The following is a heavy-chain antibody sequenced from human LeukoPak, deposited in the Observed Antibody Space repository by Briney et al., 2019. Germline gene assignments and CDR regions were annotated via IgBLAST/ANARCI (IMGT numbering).Heavy chain of an antibody. CDR2: LYSGGNT. V-gene: IGHV3-53*01. CDR3: ARGSNYMDV. Sequence: GGSLRLSCAGSGFTFSRFSMIWVRQFPGMRLEWVSVLYSGGNTYYIDSVKGRFTISRDNSKNTLFLQLNSLRGEDTAIYYCARGSNYMDVWGKGTTVTVSS. CDR1: GFTFSRFS. D-gene: IGHD3-10*01. J-gene: IGHJ6*03.